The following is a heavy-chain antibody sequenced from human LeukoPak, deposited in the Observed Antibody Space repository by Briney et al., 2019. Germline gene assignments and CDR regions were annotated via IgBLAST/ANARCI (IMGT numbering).Heavy chain of an antibody. CDR3: AKGRYCSGGSCDGS. Sequence: TGGSLRLSCAASGFTFSSYGMHWVRQAPGKGLEWVAFIRYDGSNKYYADSVKGRFTISRVNSKNTLYLQMNSLRAEDTAVYYCAKGRYCSGGSCDGSWGQGTLVTVSS. J-gene: IGHJ5*02. CDR1: GFTFSSYG. V-gene: IGHV3-30*02. CDR2: IRYDGSNK. D-gene: IGHD2-15*01.